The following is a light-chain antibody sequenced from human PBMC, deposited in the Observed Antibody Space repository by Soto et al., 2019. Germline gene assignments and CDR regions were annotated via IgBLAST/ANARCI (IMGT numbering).Light chain of an antibody. J-gene: IGKJ1*01. V-gene: IGKV1-39*01. CDR1: QSISRY. CDR3: QQSYSSPPGT. Sequence: DIQMTQSPSSLSASVGDRVTITCRASQSISRYLIWYQQKPGKAPKLLIYATSSLQSGGPTRFSGSGSGKDFTLTISSLQPEDFATYYFQQSYSSPPGTFGQGTKVEIK. CDR2: ATS.